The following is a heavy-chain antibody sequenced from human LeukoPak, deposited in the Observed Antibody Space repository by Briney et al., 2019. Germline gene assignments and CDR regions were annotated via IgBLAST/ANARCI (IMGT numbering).Heavy chain of an antibody. J-gene: IGHJ4*02. Sequence: GGSLRLSCAASGFTFSSYAMHWARQAPGKGLEWVAVISYDGSNKYYADSVKGRFTISRDNSKNTLYLQMNSLRAEDTAVYYCARDRPTYDILTGSAFDYWGQGTLVTVSS. CDR3: ARDRPTYDILTGSAFDY. CDR2: ISYDGSNK. D-gene: IGHD3-9*01. CDR1: GFTFSSYA. V-gene: IGHV3-30-3*01.